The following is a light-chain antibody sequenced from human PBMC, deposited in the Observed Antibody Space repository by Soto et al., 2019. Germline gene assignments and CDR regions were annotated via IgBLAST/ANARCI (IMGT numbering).Light chain of an antibody. Sequence: DIQMTQSPSSLSASVGARVTITCRASQGISNYLAWYQQKPGKVPKLLIYAASTLQSGVPSRFSGSGSGTDFTLTISSLQPEDVATSYGQKYNSAPPGTFGLGTKVDIK. CDR2: AAS. CDR3: QKYNSAPPGT. J-gene: IGKJ3*01. V-gene: IGKV1-27*01. CDR1: QGISNY.